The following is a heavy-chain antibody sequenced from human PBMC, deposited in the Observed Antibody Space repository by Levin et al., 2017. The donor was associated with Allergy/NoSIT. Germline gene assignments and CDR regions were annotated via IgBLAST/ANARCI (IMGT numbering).Heavy chain of an antibody. CDR3: ARAYRGYSYGANWFDP. D-gene: IGHD5-18*01. Sequence: GGSLRLSCAASGFTFSSYAMHWVRQAPGKGLEYVSAISSNGGSTYYANSVKGRFTISRDNSKNTLYLQMGSLRAEDMAVYYCARAYRGYSYGANWFDPWGQGTLVTVSS. V-gene: IGHV3-64*01. CDR2: ISSNGGST. CDR1: GFTFSSYA. J-gene: IGHJ5*02.